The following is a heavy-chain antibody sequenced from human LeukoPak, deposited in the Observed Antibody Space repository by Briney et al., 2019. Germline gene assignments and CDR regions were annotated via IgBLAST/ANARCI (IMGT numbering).Heavy chain of an antibody. V-gene: IGHV2-5*02. J-gene: IGHJ3*02. CDR3: ARIWFGELFGGAFDI. D-gene: IGHD3-10*01. CDR1: GFSLSTRGAG. CDR2: IYWDDDK. Sequence: SGPTLVKPTQTLTLTCTFSGFSLSTRGAGVGWIRQPPGKALEWLELIYWDDDKRYSPSLKSRLTITNDTSKRQVVLTMTIMDPVDTATYYCARIWFGELFGGAFDIWGQGTMVTVSS.